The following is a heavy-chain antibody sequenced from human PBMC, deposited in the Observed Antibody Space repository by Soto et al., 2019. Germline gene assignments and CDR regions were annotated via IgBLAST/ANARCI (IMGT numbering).Heavy chain of an antibody. Sequence: SGPTLGNPTQTLTLTCTFSGFSLSTSGMGVSWIGRPPGKALELLALIHWDDDKSYSTSLKNRLNISKDTSKNQVVLTMTNMDPVDTATYHWARIRVYCTNGVCPYYYCYGMDVWGQGTTVTVSS. V-gene: IGHV2-70*01. CDR1: GFSLSTSGMG. D-gene: IGHD2-8*01. CDR2: IHWDDDK. J-gene: IGHJ6*02. CDR3: ARIRVYCTNGVCPYYYCYGMDV.